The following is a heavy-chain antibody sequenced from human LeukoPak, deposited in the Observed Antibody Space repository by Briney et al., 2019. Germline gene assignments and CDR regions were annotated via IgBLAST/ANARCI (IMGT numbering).Heavy chain of an antibody. D-gene: IGHD3-22*01. CDR1: GFTFSSYA. Sequence: PGGSLRLSCAASGFTFSSYAMHWVRQAPGKGLEWVSVISYDGSNKYYADSVKGRFTISRDNSKNTLYLKMNSLRAEDTAVYYCARDHLYYDSSGYGYYYYYGMDVWGQGTTVSVSS. CDR2: ISYDGSNK. CDR3: ARDHLYYDSSGYGYYYYYGMDV. J-gene: IGHJ6*02. V-gene: IGHV3-30-3*01.